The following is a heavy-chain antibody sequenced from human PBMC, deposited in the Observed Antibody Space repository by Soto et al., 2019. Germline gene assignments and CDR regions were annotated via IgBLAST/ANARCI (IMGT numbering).Heavy chain of an antibody. D-gene: IGHD6-13*01. CDR3: TRLLSSYSSSWYYFDS. CDR2: VYDIGTT. Sequence: SETLSLTCTVSGAFISSYSWSWIRQPPGKGLEWIGYVYDIGTTNYNPSLESRVTISKDTSNNQFSLELRSVTPADTAVYYCTRLLSSYSSSWYYFDSWGQGILVT. CDR1: GAFISSYS. V-gene: IGHV4-59*01. J-gene: IGHJ4*02.